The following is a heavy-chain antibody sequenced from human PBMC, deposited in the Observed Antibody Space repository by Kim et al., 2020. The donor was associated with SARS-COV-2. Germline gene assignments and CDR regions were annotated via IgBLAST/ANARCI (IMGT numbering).Heavy chain of an antibody. CDR2: LSYDGNTK. CDR1: GFTFSGYG. CDR3: AEDQGSDWTFDY. V-gene: IGHV3-30*18. J-gene: IGHJ4*02. Sequence: GGSLRLSCAVSGFTFSGYGIHWVRQAPGKGLEWVAVLSYDGNTKYYADSVKGRFTVSRDTSKNTLYLQMNTLRAEDTAVYYCAEDQGSDWTFDYWGQGTLVTVSS. D-gene: IGHD2-21*02.